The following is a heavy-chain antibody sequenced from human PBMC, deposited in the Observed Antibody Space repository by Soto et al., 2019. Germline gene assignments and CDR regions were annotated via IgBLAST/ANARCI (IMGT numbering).Heavy chain of an antibody. CDR1: GGTFSDFT. CDR3: ARYWSAGTLYGAFDI. D-gene: IGHD2-15*01. J-gene: IGHJ3*02. V-gene: IGHV1-69*06. CDR2: IIPMIGAT. Sequence: QVQLVQSGSEVKKPGSSVKVSWKASGGTFSDFTLSWLRQAPGRGLEWMGGIIPMIGATNNAQKLKGRLTITADKSTGTVYMELNSLRSDDTAVYYCARYWSAGTLYGAFDIWGQGTEVTVSP.